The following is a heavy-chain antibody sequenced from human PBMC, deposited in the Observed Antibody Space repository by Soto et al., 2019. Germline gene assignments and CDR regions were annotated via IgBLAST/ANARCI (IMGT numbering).Heavy chain of an antibody. J-gene: IGHJ3*02. Sequence: SVKVSCKASGGTFSSYAISWVRQAPGQGLEWMGGIIPIFGTANYAQKFQGRVTITADESTSTAYMELSSLRSEDTAVYYCARAKSSGYPFDIWGQGTMVTVSS. CDR2: IIPIFGTA. V-gene: IGHV1-69*13. CDR1: GGTFSSYA. D-gene: IGHD3-22*01. CDR3: ARAKSSGYPFDI.